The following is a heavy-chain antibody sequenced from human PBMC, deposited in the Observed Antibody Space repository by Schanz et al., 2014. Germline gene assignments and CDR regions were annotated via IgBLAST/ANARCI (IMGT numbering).Heavy chain of an antibody. V-gene: IGHV4-59*12. CDR1: GGSISSYY. J-gene: IGHJ6*02. CDR2: IYYSVTT. Sequence: QVQLQESGPGLVKPSETLSLTCTVSGGSISSYYWNWIRQPPGKGLEWIGYIYYSVTTNYNPSLKSRVTISVDPSKNQFSLKLTSVTAADTAVYYCYGMDVWGQGTTVTVSS. CDR3: YGMDV.